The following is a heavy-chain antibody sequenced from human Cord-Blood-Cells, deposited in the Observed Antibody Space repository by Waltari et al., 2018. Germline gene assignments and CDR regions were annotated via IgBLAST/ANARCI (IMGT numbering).Heavy chain of an antibody. D-gene: IGHD3-16*01. CDR3: ARPRGGEDY. J-gene: IGHJ4*02. CDR1: GFTFSRYW. Sequence: EVQLVESGGGLVQPGGSLRLSCAASGFTFSRYWMSWVRQAPGKGLEWVANIKQDGSEKYYVDSVKGRFTISRDNAKNSLYLQMNSLRAEDTAVYYCARPRGGEDYWGQGTLVTVSS. CDR2: IKQDGSEK. V-gene: IGHV3-7*01.